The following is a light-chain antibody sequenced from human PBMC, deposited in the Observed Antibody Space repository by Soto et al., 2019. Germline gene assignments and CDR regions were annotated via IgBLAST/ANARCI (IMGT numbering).Light chain of an antibody. CDR3: QQYNSSYST. CDR1: QSISSW. CDR2: KAS. Sequence: DIHMTQSPSILSASVGDRVTITCRGSQSISSWLAWYQQKPGKAPKLLIYKASSLESGVPSRFSGSGSGTEFTLTISSLQPDDFATYYCQQYNSSYSTFGQGTKVDIK. J-gene: IGKJ1*01. V-gene: IGKV1-5*03.